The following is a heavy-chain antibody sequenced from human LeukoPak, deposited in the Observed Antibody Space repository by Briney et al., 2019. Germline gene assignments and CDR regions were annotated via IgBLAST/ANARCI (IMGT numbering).Heavy chain of an antibody. D-gene: IGHD3-3*01. CDR2: ISGSGDST. CDR1: GFTFSSYA. CDR3: AKKPYDFWSGYCDY. J-gene: IGHJ4*02. Sequence: GRSLRLSCAASGFTFSSYAMSWVRQAPGKGLEWVSAISGSGDSTCYADSVKGRFTISRDNSKNTLYLQMNSLRAEDTAVYYCAKKPYDFWSGYCDYWGQGTLVTVSS. V-gene: IGHV3-23*01.